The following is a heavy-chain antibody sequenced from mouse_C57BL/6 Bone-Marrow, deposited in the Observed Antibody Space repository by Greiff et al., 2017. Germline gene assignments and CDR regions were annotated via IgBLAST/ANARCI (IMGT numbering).Heavy chain of an antibody. D-gene: IGHD2-2*01. CDR2: IYPGDGDT. J-gene: IGHJ4*01. CDR3: ARSMVTTVYYAMDY. Sequence: QVQLKQSGAELVKPGASVKISCKASGYAFSSYWMNWVKQRPGKGLEWIGQIYPGDGDTNYNGKFKGKATLTADKSSSTAYMQLSSLTSEDSAVYFCARSMVTTVYYAMDYWGQGTSVTVSS. CDR1: GYAFSSYW. V-gene: IGHV1-80*01.